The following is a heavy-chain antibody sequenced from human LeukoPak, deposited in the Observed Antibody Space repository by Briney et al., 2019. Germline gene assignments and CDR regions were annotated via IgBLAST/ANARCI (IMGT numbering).Heavy chain of an antibody. CDR3: ARHPPPTYYDILTGIHSGMDV. V-gene: IGHV4-59*08. CDR2: IYYSGST. D-gene: IGHD3-9*01. Sequence: SETLSLTCTVSGGSISSYYWSWIRQPLGKGLEWIGYIYYSGSTNYNPSLKSRVTISVDTSKNQFSLKLSSVTAADTAVYYCARHPPPTYYDILTGIHSGMDVWGQGTTVTVSS. CDR1: GGSISSYY. J-gene: IGHJ6*02.